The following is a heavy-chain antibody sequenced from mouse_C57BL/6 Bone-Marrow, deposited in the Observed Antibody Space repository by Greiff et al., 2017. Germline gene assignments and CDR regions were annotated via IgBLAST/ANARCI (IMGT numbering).Heavy chain of an antibody. V-gene: IGHV1-50*01. J-gene: IGHJ1*03. Sequence: QVQLQQPGAELVKPGASVKLSCKASGYTFTSYWMQWVKQRPGQGLEWIGEIDPSDSYTNYNQKFKGKATLTVDTSSSTAYMQLSSLTSEDSAVYYCARKSPLYYGSSYGRYFDVWGTGTTVTVSS. D-gene: IGHD1-1*01. CDR3: ARKSPLYYGSSYGRYFDV. CDR2: IDPSDSYT. CDR1: GYTFTSYW.